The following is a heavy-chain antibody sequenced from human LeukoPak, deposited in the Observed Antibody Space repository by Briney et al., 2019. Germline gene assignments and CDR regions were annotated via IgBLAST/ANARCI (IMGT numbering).Heavy chain of an antibody. V-gene: IGHV1-2*06. CDR3: ARVGDGLNDAFDI. D-gene: IGHD5-24*01. CDR1: GYTFTGYY. J-gene: IGHJ3*02. Sequence: ASVKVSCKASGYTFTGYYMNWVQQAPGQGLEWMGRINPNSGGTNYAQKFQGRVTMTRDTSISTAYMELSRLRSDDTAVYYCARVGDGLNDAFDIWGQGTMVTVSS. CDR2: INPNSGGT.